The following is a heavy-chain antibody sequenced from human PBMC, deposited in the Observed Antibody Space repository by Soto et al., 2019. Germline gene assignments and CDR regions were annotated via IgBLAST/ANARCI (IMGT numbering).Heavy chain of an antibody. D-gene: IGHD1-26*01. J-gene: IGHJ3*02. CDR1: GYTFTGYY. Sequence: ASVKVSCKASGYTFTGYYMHWVRQAPGQGLEWMGWINPNSGGTNYAQKFQGWVTMTRDTSISTAYMELSRLRSDDTAVYYCARVRGGSYFEDAFDIWGQGAMVTVSS. CDR3: ARVRGGSYFEDAFDI. V-gene: IGHV1-2*04. CDR2: INPNSGGT.